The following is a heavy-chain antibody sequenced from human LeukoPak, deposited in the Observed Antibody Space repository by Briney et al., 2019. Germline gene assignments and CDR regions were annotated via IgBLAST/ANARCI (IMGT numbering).Heavy chain of an antibody. J-gene: IGHJ5*02. CDR1: DGSISSRSYY. V-gene: IGHV4-39*01. CDR3: ARIRKIFGVDIENWFDP. D-gene: IGHD3-3*01. CDR2: IHYTGS. Sequence: SETLSLTCTVSDGSISSRSYYWGWIRQPPGKGLEWIGTIHYTGSKYNPSLKSRVSISVDSSRNQFSLKLGSVTATDTAVYYCARIRKIFGVDIENWFDPWGQGTLVTVSS.